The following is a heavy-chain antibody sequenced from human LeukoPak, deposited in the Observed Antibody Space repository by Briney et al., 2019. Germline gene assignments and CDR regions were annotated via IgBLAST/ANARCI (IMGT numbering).Heavy chain of an antibody. V-gene: IGHV4-59*01. D-gene: IGHD3-22*01. CDR3: ARIYYDSGAYYRRAFDI. J-gene: IGHJ3*02. CDR1: GGSISTYY. CDR2: IYNSEST. Sequence: SETLSLTCTVSGGSISTYYWRWIRQPPGKGLEWIAYIYNSESTNSNPSLKSRVTISVDTSKNQFSLRLSSVTAADTAVYYCARIYYDSGAYYRRAFDIWGQGTMVSVSS.